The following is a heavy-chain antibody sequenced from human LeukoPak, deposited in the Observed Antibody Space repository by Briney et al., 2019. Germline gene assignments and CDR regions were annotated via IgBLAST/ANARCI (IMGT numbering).Heavy chain of an antibody. CDR3: AKGEQWLARRGVDY. V-gene: IGHV3-30*18. CDR2: ISYDGSNK. D-gene: IGHD6-19*01. Sequence: GRSLRLSCAASGFTFSSYGMHWVRQAPGKGLEWVAVISYDGSNKYYADSVKGRFTISRDNSKNTLYLQMNSLRAEDTAVYYCAKGEQWLARRGVDYWGQGTLVTVSS. CDR1: GFTFSSYG. J-gene: IGHJ4*02.